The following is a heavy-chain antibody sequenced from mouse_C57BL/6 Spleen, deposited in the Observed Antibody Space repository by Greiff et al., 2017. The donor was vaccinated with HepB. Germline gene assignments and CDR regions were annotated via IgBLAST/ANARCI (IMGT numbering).Heavy chain of an antibody. CDR1: GYTFTSYN. J-gene: IGHJ1*03. Sequence: LQQSGAELVRPGASVKMSCKASGYTFTSYNMHWVKQTPRQGLEWIGAIYPGNGDTSYNQKFKGKATLTVDKSSSTAYMPRSSLTSEDSAVYFCALGDYYGSSPYWYFDVWGTGTTVTVSS. CDR3: ALGDYYGSSPYWYFDV. D-gene: IGHD1-1*01. V-gene: IGHV1-12*01. CDR2: IYPGNGDT.